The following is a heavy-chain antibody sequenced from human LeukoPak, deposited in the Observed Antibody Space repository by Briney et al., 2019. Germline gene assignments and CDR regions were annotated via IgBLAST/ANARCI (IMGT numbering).Heavy chain of an antibody. J-gene: IGHJ4*02. V-gene: IGHV1-8*01. D-gene: IGHD6-19*01. CDR2: MRPNSGKT. CDR1: GYSFINYD. CDR3: ARGLRQWLGIDY. Sequence: GASVKVSCKTSGYSFINYDITWVRQASGQGLEWMGWMRPNSGKTGYAQKFQGRVTITRNISISTAYMELSSLRSEDTAVYYCARGLRQWLGIDYWGQGTLVTVSS.